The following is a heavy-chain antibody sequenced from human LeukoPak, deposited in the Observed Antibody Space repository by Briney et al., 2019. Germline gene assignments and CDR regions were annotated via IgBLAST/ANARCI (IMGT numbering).Heavy chain of an antibody. CDR3: ARDRSYSSSWSNWFDP. D-gene: IGHD6-13*01. CDR1: GYTFTSYD. Sequence: ASVKVSCKASGYTFTSYDINWVRQATGQGLEWMGWMNPNSGNTGYAQKFQGRVTITRNTSINTAYMELSRLRSDDTAVYYCARDRSYSSSWSNWFDPWGQGTLVTVSS. CDR2: MNPNSGNT. J-gene: IGHJ5*02. V-gene: IGHV1-8*03.